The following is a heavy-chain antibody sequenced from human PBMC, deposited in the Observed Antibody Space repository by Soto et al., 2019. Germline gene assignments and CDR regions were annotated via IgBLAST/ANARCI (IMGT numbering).Heavy chain of an antibody. J-gene: IGHJ5*02. Sequence: SETLSLTCAVYGGSFSGYYWSWIRQPPGKGLEWIGEINHSGSTNYNPSLKSRVTISVDTSKNQFSLKLSSVTAADTAVYYCGRLHIVVVPAAIRWFDPWGQGTLITVSS. CDR2: INHSGST. V-gene: IGHV4-34*01. D-gene: IGHD2-2*02. CDR1: GGSFSGYY. CDR3: GRLHIVVVPAAIRWFDP.